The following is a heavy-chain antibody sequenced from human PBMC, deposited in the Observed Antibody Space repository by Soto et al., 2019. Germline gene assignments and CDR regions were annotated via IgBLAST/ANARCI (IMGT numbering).Heavy chain of an antibody. Sequence: EVQLVESGGGLVQPGGSLRLSCAASGFTFSSYWMHWVRQAPGKGLVWVSRIYTDGSSTNYADSVQGRFTISRDNAKNTLYLQMNSLRAEDTAVYYCARLSGTWRAFDSWGQGTMVTVSS. D-gene: IGHD1-7*01. CDR1: GFTFSSYW. CDR2: IYTDGSST. CDR3: ARLSGTWRAFDS. V-gene: IGHV3-74*01. J-gene: IGHJ3*02.